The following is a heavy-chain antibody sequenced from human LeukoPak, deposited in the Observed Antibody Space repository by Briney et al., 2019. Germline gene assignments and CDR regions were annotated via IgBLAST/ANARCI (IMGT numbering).Heavy chain of an antibody. CDR2: IYYSGST. CDR3: ARGTYYYDSSEGY. V-gene: IGHV4-59*01. D-gene: IGHD3-22*01. J-gene: IGHJ4*02. Sequence: SETLSLTCTVSGGSISSYYWSWIRQPPGKGLEWIGYIYYSGSTNYNPSLKSRVTIPVDTSRNQFSLKLSSVTAADTAVYYCARGTYYYDSSEGYWGQGILVTVSS. CDR1: GGSISSYY.